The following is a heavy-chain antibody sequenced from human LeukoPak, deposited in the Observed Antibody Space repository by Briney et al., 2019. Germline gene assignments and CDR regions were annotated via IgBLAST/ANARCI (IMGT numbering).Heavy chain of an antibody. Sequence: SETLSLTCTVSGGSISSYYWSWIRQPPGKGLEWIGYIYYSGSTNYNPSLKSRVTISVGTSKNQFSLKLSSVTAADTAVYYCARTVIAAAVRNGYYGMDVWGQGTTVTVSS. CDR3: ARTVIAAAVRNGYYGMDV. CDR1: GGSISSYY. D-gene: IGHD6-13*01. J-gene: IGHJ6*02. V-gene: IGHV4-59*01. CDR2: IYYSGST.